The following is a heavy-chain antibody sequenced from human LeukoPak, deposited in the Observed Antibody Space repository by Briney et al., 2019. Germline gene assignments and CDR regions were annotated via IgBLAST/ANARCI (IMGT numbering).Heavy chain of an antibody. Sequence: PGGSLRLSCAASGFTFSNAWMSWVRQAPGKGLEWVGRIKSKTDGGTTDYAAPVKGRFTISRDDSRNTLYLQMNSLKTEDTAVYYCTARPTLRFLEWLSDYWGQGTLVTVSS. J-gene: IGHJ4*02. CDR1: GFTFSNAW. CDR3: TARPTLRFLEWLSDY. D-gene: IGHD3-3*01. CDR2: IKSKTDGGTT. V-gene: IGHV3-15*01.